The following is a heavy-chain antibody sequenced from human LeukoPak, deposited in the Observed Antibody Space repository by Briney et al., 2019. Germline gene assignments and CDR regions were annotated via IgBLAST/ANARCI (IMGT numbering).Heavy chain of an antibody. V-gene: IGHV3-23*01. D-gene: IGHD6-19*01. CDR3: AKESQYSSGWYLLDY. CDR2: ISGSGGST. CDR1: RFTFSSYA. Sequence: GGSLRLSCAASRFTFSSYAMSWVRQAPGRGLEWVSAISGSGGSTYYADSVKGRFTISRDNSKNTLYLQMNSLRAEDTAVYYCAKESQYSSGWYLLDYWGQGTLVTVSS. J-gene: IGHJ4*02.